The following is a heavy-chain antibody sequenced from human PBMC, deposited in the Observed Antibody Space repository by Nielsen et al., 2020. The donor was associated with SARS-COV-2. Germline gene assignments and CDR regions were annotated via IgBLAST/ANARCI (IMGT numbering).Heavy chain of an antibody. CDR3: ARVTRYLVSFDI. CDR2: IKQDGSEK. V-gene: IGHV3-7*03. D-gene: IGHD2-8*01. J-gene: IGHJ3*02. Sequence: GESLKISCAASGFTFSSYWMSWVRQAPGKGLEWVANIKQDGSEKYYVDSVKGRFTISRDNAKNSLYLQMNSLSAEDTAVYYCARVTRYLVSFDIWGQGTMVTVSS. CDR1: GFTFSSYW.